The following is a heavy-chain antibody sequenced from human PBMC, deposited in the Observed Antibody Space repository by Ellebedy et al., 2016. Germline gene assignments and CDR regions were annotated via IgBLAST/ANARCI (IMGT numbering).Heavy chain of an antibody. D-gene: IGHD1-26*01. Sequence: ASVKVSXXASGYTFTSYAMHWVRQAPGQRLEWMGWINAGNGNTKYSQKFQGRVTITRDTSASTAYMELSSLRSEDTAVYYCARARGARPFMDVWGKGTTVTVSS. CDR3: ARARGARPFMDV. CDR1: GYTFTSYA. V-gene: IGHV1-3*01. J-gene: IGHJ6*03. CDR2: INAGNGNT.